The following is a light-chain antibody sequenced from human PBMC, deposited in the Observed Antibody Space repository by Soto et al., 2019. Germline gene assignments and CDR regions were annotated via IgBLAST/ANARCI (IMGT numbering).Light chain of an antibody. V-gene: IGKV3-20*01. CDR1: QSISSIF. CDR3: QQYGWTPGNT. Sequence: EIVLTQSPGTLSMSPGERATLSCRASQSISSIFLAWYQQKPGQAPRLLIHGASSRATGIPDRFSGSWSGTDFTLTISRLEPEDSAVYYCQQYGWTPGNTFGQGTKLEIK. CDR2: GAS. J-gene: IGKJ2*01.